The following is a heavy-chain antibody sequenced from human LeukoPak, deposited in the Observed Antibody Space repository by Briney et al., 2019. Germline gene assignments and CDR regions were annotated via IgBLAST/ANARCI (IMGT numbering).Heavy chain of an antibody. CDR3: ARDRATNVY. CDR1: GFTFSSYW. J-gene: IGHJ4*02. Sequence: GGSLRLSCATSGFTFSSYWISWVRQAPGKGLEWVANIKQDGSEKYYVDSVKGRFTISRDNAKNSLYLQMNSLRAGDTAVYYCARDRATNVYWGQGTLVTVSS. D-gene: IGHD1-26*01. CDR2: IKQDGSEK. V-gene: IGHV3-7*04.